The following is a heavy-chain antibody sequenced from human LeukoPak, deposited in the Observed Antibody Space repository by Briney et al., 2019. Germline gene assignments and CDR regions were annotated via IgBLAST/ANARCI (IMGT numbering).Heavy chain of an antibody. J-gene: IGHJ4*02. D-gene: IGHD5-18*01. CDR1: GFTFSSYS. CDR3: ARGQWIQLWHPDY. Sequence: GGSLRLSCAASGFTFSSYSMNWVRQAPGKGLEWVSSISSSSSYIYYADSVKGRFTISRDNAKNSLYLQMNSLRAEDTAVYYCARGQWIQLWHPDYWGQGTLVTVSS. V-gene: IGHV3-21*01. CDR2: ISSSSSYI.